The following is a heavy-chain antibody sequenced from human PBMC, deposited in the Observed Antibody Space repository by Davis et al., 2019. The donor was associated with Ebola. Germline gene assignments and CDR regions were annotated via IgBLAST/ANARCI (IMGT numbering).Heavy chain of an antibody. J-gene: IGHJ4*02. CDR2: ISYDGNNK. Sequence: PGGSLRLSCAASGFTFRNYAMHWVRQAPGKGLEWVTMISYDGNNKYYADSVKGRFTISRDTSKNTLYLQMDSLRAEDTAIYYCARDCCRVGAPDYWGQGTLVTVSS. CDR3: ARDCCRVGAPDY. D-gene: IGHD1-26*01. CDR1: GFTFRNYA. V-gene: IGHV3-30-3*01.